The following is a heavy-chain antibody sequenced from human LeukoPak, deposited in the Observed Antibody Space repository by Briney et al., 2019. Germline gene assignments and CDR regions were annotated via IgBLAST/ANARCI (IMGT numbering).Heavy chain of an antibody. Sequence: SETLSLTCIVSGASVRGSSSYWGSVRQPPGKGLEWLGNIYYNGSTYYNPSLKSRVTISVDTSKNQFSLRLTSVTATDKAVYYCASRDGDYWGQGTLVTVSS. CDR1: GASVRGSSSY. D-gene: IGHD5-24*01. J-gene: IGHJ4*02. V-gene: IGHV4-39*01. CDR2: IYYNGST. CDR3: ASRDGDY.